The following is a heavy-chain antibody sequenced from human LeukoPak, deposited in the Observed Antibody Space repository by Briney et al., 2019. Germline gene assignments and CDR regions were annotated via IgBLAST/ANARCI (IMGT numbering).Heavy chain of an antibody. CDR3: ARHSYTPRLPDY. V-gene: IGHV4-39*01. CDR1: GGSISSSSYY. Sequence: PSETLSLTCTVSGGSISSSSYYWGWIRQPPGKGLEWIGSIYYSGSTYYNPSLKSRVTISVDTSKNQFSLKLSSVTAADTAVYYCARHSYTPRLPDYWGQGTLVTVSS. D-gene: IGHD2-15*01. CDR2: IYYSGST. J-gene: IGHJ4*02.